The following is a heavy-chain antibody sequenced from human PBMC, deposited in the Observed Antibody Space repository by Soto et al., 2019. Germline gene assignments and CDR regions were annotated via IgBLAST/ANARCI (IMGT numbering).Heavy chain of an antibody. Sequence: EVQLLESGGGLVQPGGSLRLSCVASGFAFSTHAMSWVRQAPGKGLECVSTFSGSGGNIYYAESVKGRLTISRDDSKNTLYLQMDSLRVEDTAVYYCAKDPPWTVGPLAMDVWGQGTTVTVSS. J-gene: IGHJ6*02. D-gene: IGHD1-26*01. V-gene: IGHV3-23*01. CDR1: GFAFSTHA. CDR3: AKDPPWTVGPLAMDV. CDR2: FSGSGGNI.